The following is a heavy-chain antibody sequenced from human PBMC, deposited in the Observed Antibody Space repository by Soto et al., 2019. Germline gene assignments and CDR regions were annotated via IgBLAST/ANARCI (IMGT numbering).Heavy chain of an antibody. CDR1: GGSISTYY. D-gene: IGHD3-10*01. V-gene: IGHV4-59*08. J-gene: IGHJ6*02. CDR2: IYYSGST. CDR3: SRHISGSYLVVVLLYSLDV. Sequence: SETLSLNCTVSGGSISTYYWSWTRQPPGKGLEWIGYIYYSGSTNYNPSLKNRVTISVDTSKNQLSLRLSSVTAADTAVYYCSRHISGSYLVVVLLYSLDVWAQRT.